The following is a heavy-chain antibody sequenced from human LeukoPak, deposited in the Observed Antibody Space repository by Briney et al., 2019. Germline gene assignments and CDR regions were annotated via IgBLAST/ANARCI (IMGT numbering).Heavy chain of an antibody. CDR2: ITGNSHYI. V-gene: IGHV3-21*01. J-gene: IGHJ4*02. D-gene: IGHD5-24*01. CDR3: ARGFSYNHFDY. CDR1: GFDLSTYT. Sequence: GGSLRLSCVASGFDLSTYTMNWVRQAPGKGLEWVSSITGNSHYIYYADSVKGRFNISRDNAQNSLFLQMNSLRAEDTAVYYCARGFSYNHFDYWGQGTLVTVSS.